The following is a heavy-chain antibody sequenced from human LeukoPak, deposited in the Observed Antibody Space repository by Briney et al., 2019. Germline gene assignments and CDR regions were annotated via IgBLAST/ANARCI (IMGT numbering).Heavy chain of an antibody. CDR2: FSYSGST. Sequence: SETLSLTCSVSGVSISDYHWIWIRQPPAKGLEWMGYFSYSGSTRYNPSLKSRVTMSVDTSKNQFSLRLNSVATADTAVYYCARMYSGTSYYFDFWGQGTLVTVSS. V-gene: IGHV4-59*01. CDR1: GVSISDYH. CDR3: ARMYSGTSYYFDF. D-gene: IGHD1-26*01. J-gene: IGHJ4*02.